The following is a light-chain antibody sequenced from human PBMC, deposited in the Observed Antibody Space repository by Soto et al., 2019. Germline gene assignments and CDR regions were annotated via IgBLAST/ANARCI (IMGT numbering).Light chain of an antibody. CDR1: SNDVGGYNY. CDR3: SSYAGTNNLGV. V-gene: IGLV2-8*01. CDR2: EVS. Sequence: QCVLTRAPSASRSPGQSVTISCTGTSNDVGGYNYVSWYQQHPGKATKLMIYEVSKRPSGVPDRFSGSKSGNTASLTVSGLQAEDEADYYCSSYAGTNNLGVFGTGTKVTVL. J-gene: IGLJ1*01.